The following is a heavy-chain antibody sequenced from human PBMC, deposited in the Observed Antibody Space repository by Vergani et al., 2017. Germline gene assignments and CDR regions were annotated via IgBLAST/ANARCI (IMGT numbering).Heavy chain of an antibody. D-gene: IGHD5-18*01. CDR3: AKDFEGYSYGFIDY. CDR1: GFTFSSYG. J-gene: IGHJ4*02. Sequence: QVQLVESGGGVVQPGGSLKISCAASGFTFSSYGMHWVRQAPGRGLEWVTFIQNDGINKYYVDSVKGRFTISRDNSKNTLYLQMNSLRAEDTAVYYCAKDFEGYSYGFIDYWGQGTLVTVSS. CDR2: IQNDGINK. V-gene: IGHV3-30*02.